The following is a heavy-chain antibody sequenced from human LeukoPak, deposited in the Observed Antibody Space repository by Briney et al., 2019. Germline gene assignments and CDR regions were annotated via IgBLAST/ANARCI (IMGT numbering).Heavy chain of an antibody. CDR1: GGSISSSSYY. V-gene: IGHV4-39*01. D-gene: IGHD4-23*01. J-gene: IGHJ4*02. CDR3: ARQGPTVVTFFDY. Sequence: SETLSLTCTVSGGSISSSSYYWGWIRQPPGKGLELIGTIYYSGSTYYNPSLKSRVTISVDTSKNQFSLKLSSVTAADTAVYYCARQGPTVVTFFDYWGQGTLVTVSS. CDR2: IYYSGST.